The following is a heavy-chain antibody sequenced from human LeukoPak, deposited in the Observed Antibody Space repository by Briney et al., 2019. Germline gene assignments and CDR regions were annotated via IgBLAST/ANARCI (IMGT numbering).Heavy chain of an antibody. CDR1: GFTFTSYA. CDR3: ARGYGRFDY. CDR2: IKQDGSEK. J-gene: IGHJ4*02. Sequence: GGSLRLSCAASGFTFTSYAMSWVRQAPGKGLEWVANIKQDGSEKYYVDSVKGRFTISRDNAKSSLYLQMNSLRAEDTAVYYCARGYGRFDYWGQGTLVTVSS. D-gene: IGHD3-16*01. V-gene: IGHV3-7*01.